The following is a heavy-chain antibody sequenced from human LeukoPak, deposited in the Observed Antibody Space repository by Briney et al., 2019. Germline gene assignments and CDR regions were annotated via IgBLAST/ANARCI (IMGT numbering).Heavy chain of an antibody. J-gene: IGHJ4*02. CDR1: GFTFTSYG. D-gene: IGHD3-10*01. V-gene: IGHV3-30*18. Sequence: GGSLRLSCGASGFTFTSYGMHWVRQAPGKGLEWVAVISYDGTEKYYADSVEGRFTISRDNFKSTLYLQMNSLRPEDTAVYYCAKNRGSGSPFYFDYWGQGTLVTVSS. CDR3: AKNRGSGSPFYFDY. CDR2: ISYDGTEK.